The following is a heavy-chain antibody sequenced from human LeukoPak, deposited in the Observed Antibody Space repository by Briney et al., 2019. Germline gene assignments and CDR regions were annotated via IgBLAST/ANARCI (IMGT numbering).Heavy chain of an antibody. J-gene: IGHJ4*02. CDR2: VYYDGST. CDR3: ARGPTTVTRAFDY. V-gene: IGHV4-59*12. Sequence: PSETLSLTCTVSGGSITGYYWSWIRQPPGKGLEWIGYVYYDGSTNYNPSLRSRVTISLDTSKNQFSLRLNSVTAADTAVYYCARGPTTVTRAFDYWGQGTLVTVSS. CDR1: GGSITGYY. D-gene: IGHD4-17*01.